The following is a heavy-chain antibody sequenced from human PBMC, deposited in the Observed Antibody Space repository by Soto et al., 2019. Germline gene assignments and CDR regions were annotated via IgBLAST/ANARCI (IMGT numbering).Heavy chain of an antibody. CDR2: INPDNGNT. J-gene: IGHJ3*01. CDR3: ARDILSVGPRANEAFDV. CDR1: GFTFSDHL. V-gene: IGHV1-3*01. D-gene: IGHD2-8*02. Sequence: QVQLVQSGAEVRKPGASVNISCRASGFTFSDHLINWVRQVPGQSLEWMGWINPDNGNTQYSQTFQGRVTISRHASASIVYVEVSDLTSDDTAVFSCARDILSVGPRANEAFDVWCQGTMVTVSS.